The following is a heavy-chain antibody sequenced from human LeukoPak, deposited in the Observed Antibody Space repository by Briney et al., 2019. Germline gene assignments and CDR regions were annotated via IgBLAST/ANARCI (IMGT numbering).Heavy chain of an antibody. D-gene: IGHD5-18*01. Sequence: SETLSLTCAVYGGSFSGYYWSWIRQPPGKGLEWIGEINHSGSTNYNPSLKSRVTISVDTSKNQFSLKLSSVTAADTAVYYCARRPWIQLWLRTRLFDYWGQGTLVTVSS. V-gene: IGHV4-34*01. CDR1: GGSFSGYY. J-gene: IGHJ4*02. CDR3: ARRPWIQLWLRTRLFDY. CDR2: INHSGST.